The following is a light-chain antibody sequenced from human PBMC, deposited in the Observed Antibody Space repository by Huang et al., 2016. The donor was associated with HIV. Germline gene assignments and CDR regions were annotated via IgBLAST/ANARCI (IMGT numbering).Light chain of an antibody. CDR2: DAS. CDR3: KQYNDPLFT. V-gene: IGKV1-33*01. CDR1: QDMSNH. Sequence: DIQLTQSPSSLSASVGGRVTFTFQASQDMSNHLNWYQQKPRKAPKLLIYDASNLETGVPSRFSGSGSGTDFTLTISSLQPEDVATYYCKQYNDPLFTFGPGTKVDIK. J-gene: IGKJ3*01.